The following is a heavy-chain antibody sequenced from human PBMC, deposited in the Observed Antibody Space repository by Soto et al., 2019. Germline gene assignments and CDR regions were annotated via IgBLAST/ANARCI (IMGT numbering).Heavy chain of an antibody. V-gene: IGHV4-4*07. D-gene: IGHD6-13*01. CDR3: SCGNAAAGHHYYYGMDV. CDR1: GGSISSYY. Sequence: PSETLSLTCTVSGGSISSYYWSWIRQPAGKGLEWIGRIYTSGSTNYNPSLKSRVTMSVDTSKNQFSLKLSSVTAADTAASYWSCGNAAAGHHYYYGMDVWGRGTTVTVSS. CDR2: IYTSGST. J-gene: IGHJ6*02.